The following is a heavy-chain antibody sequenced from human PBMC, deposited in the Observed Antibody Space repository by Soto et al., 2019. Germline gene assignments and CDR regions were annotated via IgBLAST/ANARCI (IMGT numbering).Heavy chain of an antibody. CDR2: IYYSGST. V-gene: IGHV4-31*03. D-gene: IGHD3-9*01. CDR3: ARGAFDWLERPTNHFDY. Sequence: SETLSLTCTVSGGSISSGGYYWSWIRQHPGKGLEWIGYIYYSGSTYYNPSLKSRVTISVDTSKNQFSLKLSSVTAADTAVYYCARGAFDWLERPTNHFDYWGQGTLVTVSS. CDR1: GGSISSGGYY. J-gene: IGHJ4*02.